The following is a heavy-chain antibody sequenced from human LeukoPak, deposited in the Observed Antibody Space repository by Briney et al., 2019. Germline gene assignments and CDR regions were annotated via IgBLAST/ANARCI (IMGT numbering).Heavy chain of an antibody. V-gene: IGHV3-11*04. CDR3: ATPRGGKLLLDAFDI. D-gene: IGHD2-15*01. Sequence: GGSLRLSCAASGFTFSHYYMSWIRQAPGKGLECVSYISTSDTIYYADSVRGRFTISRDNAKNSLYLQMNSLRAEDTAMYYCATPRGGKLLLDAFDIWGQGTMVIVSS. CDR2: ISTSDTI. J-gene: IGHJ3*02. CDR1: GFTFSHYY.